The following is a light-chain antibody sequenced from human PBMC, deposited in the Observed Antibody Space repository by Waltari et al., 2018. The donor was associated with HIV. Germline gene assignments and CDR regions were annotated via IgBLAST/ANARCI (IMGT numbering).Light chain of an antibody. CDR1: SSDVGGYDY. J-gene: IGLJ1*01. CDR3: SSHAGSNNYV. Sequence: QSALTQPPSASGSPGQSVTISCSGTSSDVGGYDYVSWYQQHPGKAPKLMIYEVSQRPSGVPDRFSGSRSGNTASLTVSGRQAEDEADYYCSSHAGSNNYVFGTGTKVTVL. CDR2: EVS. V-gene: IGLV2-8*01.